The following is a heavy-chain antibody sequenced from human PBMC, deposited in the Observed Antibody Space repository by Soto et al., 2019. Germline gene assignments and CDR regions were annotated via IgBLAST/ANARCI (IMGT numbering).Heavy chain of an antibody. CDR2: IYYSGST. CDR1: GGSISSSSYY. V-gene: IGHV4-39*02. CDR3: VSRGISSHYYGMDV. D-gene: IGHD2-2*01. Sequence: SENLSLTCTVSGGSISSSSYYWGWIRQPPGKKLEWIGSIYYSGSTYYNPSLKSRVTISVDTSKNHLSLKLSSVPAADTAVYYFVSRGISSHYYGMDVWGRGTTVTGSS. J-gene: IGHJ6*02.